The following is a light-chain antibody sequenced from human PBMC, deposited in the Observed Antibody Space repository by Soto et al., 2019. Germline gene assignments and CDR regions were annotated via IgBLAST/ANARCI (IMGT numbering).Light chain of an antibody. CDR3: SSYTSSSTYYV. Sequence: ALTQPASVSGSPGQSITISCTGTSSDVGGYNYVSWYQQHPGKAPKLMIYEVSNRPSGVSNRFSGSKSGNTASLTISGLQAEDEADYYCSSYTSSSTYYVFGTGTKVTVL. V-gene: IGLV2-14*01. J-gene: IGLJ1*01. CDR2: EVS. CDR1: SSDVGGYNY.